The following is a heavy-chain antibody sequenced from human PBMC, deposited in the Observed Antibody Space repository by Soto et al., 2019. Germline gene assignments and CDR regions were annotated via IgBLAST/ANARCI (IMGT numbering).Heavy chain of an antibody. Sequence: PGGSLRLSCAASGFTFSSYGMHWVRQAPGKGLEWVAVISYDGSNKYYADSVKGRFTISRDNSKNTLYLQMNSLSAEDTAVYYCVTHSWNYCGQGTLVTVSS. CDR3: VTHSWNY. CDR2: ISYDGSNK. D-gene: IGHD1-1*01. CDR1: GFTFSSYG. J-gene: IGHJ4*02. V-gene: IGHV3-30*03.